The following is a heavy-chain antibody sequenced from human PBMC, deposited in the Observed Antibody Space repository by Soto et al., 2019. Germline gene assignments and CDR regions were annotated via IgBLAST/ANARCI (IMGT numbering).Heavy chain of an antibody. Sequence: GGSLRLSCAASGFTFSSYAMSWVRQAPGKGLEWVGRIKSKTDGGTTDYAAPVKGRFTISRDDSKNTLYLQMNSLRGEDTAVYYCCRGSGSFDSWGQGTLVTVSS. V-gene: IGHV3-15*01. CDR1: GFTFSSYA. CDR3: CRGSGSFDS. D-gene: IGHD2-15*01. CDR2: IKSKTDGGTT. J-gene: IGHJ4*02.